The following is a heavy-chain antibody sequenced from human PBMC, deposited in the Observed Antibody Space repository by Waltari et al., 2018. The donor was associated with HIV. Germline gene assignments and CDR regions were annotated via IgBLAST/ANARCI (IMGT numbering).Heavy chain of an antibody. Sequence: EVQLVESGGNLVQPGRSLRLSCQASGFNFGDSAMSWFRQAPGKGVEWVCCIRSKDLCGTTEDARFVKGRFSIERDESKSIAYLQMNSLIAEDAGVYYCTTRYGLNTVARQYWGQGTLVTVSS. J-gene: IGHJ4*01. CDR1: GFNFGDSA. D-gene: IGHD2-2*02. V-gene: IGHV3-49*03. CDR2: IRSKDLCGTT. CDR3: TTRYGLNTVARQY.